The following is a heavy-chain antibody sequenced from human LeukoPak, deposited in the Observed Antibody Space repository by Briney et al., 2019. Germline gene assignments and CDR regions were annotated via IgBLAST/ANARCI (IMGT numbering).Heavy chain of an antibody. V-gene: IGHV4-59*01. CDR2: VYYSGSET. CDR1: GDSFTGYF. CDR3: ARQMTTLTLGRTFGK. J-gene: IGHJ3*02. D-gene: IGHD4-17*01. Sequence: PSETLSLTCSVSGDSFTGYFWHWVRLPPGKGLEWIGYVYYSGSETDSNPSLKSRVSMSADSSKKQFSLRLTSVSAADTAVYYCARQMTTLTLGRTFGKWGQGTTVIVSS.